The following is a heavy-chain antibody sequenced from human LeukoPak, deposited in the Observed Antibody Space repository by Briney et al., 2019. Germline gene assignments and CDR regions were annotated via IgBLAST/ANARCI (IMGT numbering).Heavy chain of an antibody. Sequence: ASVKVSCKASGYTFTGYYMHWVRQAPGQGLEWMGWINPNSGGTNYAQKFQGWVTMTRDTSISTAYMELSRLRSDDTAVYYCARSRITMVRGVDGPFDPWGQGTLVTVSS. D-gene: IGHD3-10*01. V-gene: IGHV1-2*04. CDR3: ARSRITMVRGVDGPFDP. CDR1: GYTFTGYY. CDR2: INPNSGGT. J-gene: IGHJ5*02.